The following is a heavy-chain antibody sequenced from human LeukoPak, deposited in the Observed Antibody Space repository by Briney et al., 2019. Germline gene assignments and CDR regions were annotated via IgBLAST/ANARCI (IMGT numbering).Heavy chain of an antibody. CDR2: IDPDDSDT. CDR3: ARRAGDSTFDY. CDR1: GYSFTRYW. V-gene: IGHV5-51*01. J-gene: IGHJ4*02. Sequence: GESLQISFQGSGYSFTRYWIAWVRPMPGRGLECIGIIDPDDSDTRYSPSFQGQVTMSAEKSISSTYLQWSSLKAADTAMYYCARRAGDSTFDYWGQGTLVTVSS. D-gene: IGHD2-21*02.